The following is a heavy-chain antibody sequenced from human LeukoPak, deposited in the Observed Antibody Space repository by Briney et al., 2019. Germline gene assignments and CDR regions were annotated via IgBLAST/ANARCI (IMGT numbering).Heavy chain of an antibody. CDR3: ARDRSGQSFGYYYYGMDV. CDR2: ISAYNANA. V-gene: IGHV1-18*01. Sequence: GASVKVSCKASGYTFTNYGISWVRQAPGQGLGWMGWISAYNANAKYAQKLQGRVTMTTDTSTSTAYMELRSLRSDDTAVYYCARDRSGQSFGYYYYGMDVWGQGTTVTVSS. D-gene: IGHD3-16*01. J-gene: IGHJ6*02. CDR1: GYTFTNYG.